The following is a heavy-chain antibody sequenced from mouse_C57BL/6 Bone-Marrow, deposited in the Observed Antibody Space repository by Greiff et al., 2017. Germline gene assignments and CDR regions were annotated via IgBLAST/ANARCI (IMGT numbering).Heavy chain of an antibody. CDR3: AILYDYCSSYRWYFDV. Sequence: QVQLKESGPGLVQPSQSLSITCTVSGFSLTRYGVNWVRQSPGKGLAWLGVIWRGGSTDYNDAFMSRLSLPTDNAKSQVFCKMNSLQADDTAIYYCAILYDYCSSYRWYFDVWGTGTTVNVSS. D-gene: IGHD1-1*01. CDR1: GFSLTRYG. CDR2: IWRGGST. J-gene: IGHJ1*03. V-gene: IGHV2-5*01.